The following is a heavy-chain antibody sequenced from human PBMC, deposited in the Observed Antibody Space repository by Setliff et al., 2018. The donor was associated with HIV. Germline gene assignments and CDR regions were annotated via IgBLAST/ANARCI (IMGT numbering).Heavy chain of an antibody. CDR3: ARAAWDYYDTTLLGGSFDP. J-gene: IGHJ5*02. CDR2: IYYSGST. Sequence: ASETLSLTCTVSGGSISSYYWSWIRQPPGKGLEWIGYIYYSGSTNYNPSLKSRVTISLDTSKNHYSLNLTSVTAADTAVYYCARAAWDYYDTTLLGGSFDPWGQGTLVTVSS. D-gene: IGHD3-22*01. CDR1: GGSISSYY. V-gene: IGHV4-59*12.